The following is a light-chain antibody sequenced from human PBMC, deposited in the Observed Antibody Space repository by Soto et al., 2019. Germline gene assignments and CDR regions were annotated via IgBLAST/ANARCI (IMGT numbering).Light chain of an antibody. CDR1: QSISNH. CDR2: AAS. V-gene: IGKV1-16*01. Sequence: DIQMTQSPSSLSASVEDRVIITCRASQSISNHLNWYQQKPGKAPKLLIFAASSLQSGVPSRFSGSGSGTDFTLTISSLQPDDFATYYCQQYNSYSPLTFGGGTKVDIK. CDR3: QQYNSYSPLT. J-gene: IGKJ4*01.